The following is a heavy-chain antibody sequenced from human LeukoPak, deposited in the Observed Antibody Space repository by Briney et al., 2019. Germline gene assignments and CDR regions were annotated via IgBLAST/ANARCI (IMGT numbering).Heavy chain of an antibody. CDR3: ARAPQPYDSSGYVDY. J-gene: IGHJ4*02. V-gene: IGHV1-2*02. D-gene: IGHD3-22*01. Sequence: ASAKVSCKASGYTFTGYYMHWARQAPGQGLEWMGWINPNSGGTNYAQKFQGRVTMTRDTSISTAYMELSRLRSDDTAVYYCARAPQPYDSSGYVDYWGQGTLVTVSS. CDR1: GYTFTGYY. CDR2: INPNSGGT.